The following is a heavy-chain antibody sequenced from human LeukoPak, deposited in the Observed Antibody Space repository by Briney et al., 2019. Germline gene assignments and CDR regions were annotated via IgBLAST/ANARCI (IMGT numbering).Heavy chain of an antibody. D-gene: IGHD3-22*01. CDR1: GFTFSDYA. CDR3: ATYYDSSYGY. J-gene: IGHJ4*02. CDR2: ISTDGRGT. V-gene: IGHV3-64*01. Sequence: GGSLRLSCAASGFTFSDYAMHWVRQAPGKGLEYVSAISTDGRGTYYANSVKGRFTISRDNSKNTLYLRMGSLRVEDMAVYYCATYYDSSYGYWGQGTLVTVSS.